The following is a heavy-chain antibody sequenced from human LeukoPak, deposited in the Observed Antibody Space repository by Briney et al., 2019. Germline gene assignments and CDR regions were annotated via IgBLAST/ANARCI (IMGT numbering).Heavy chain of an antibody. CDR1: VFTFSSYD. CDR2: ICTAGDT. D-gene: IGHD6-13*01. CDR3: AMSRLDSSSGMDV. V-gene: IGHV3-13*01. J-gene: IGHJ6*02. Sequence: GGSLRLSCAASVFTFSSYDMHWVRQATGKGLEWVSAICTAGDTYYPGSVKGRFTVSRENANNSLYLQMNSLRAGDTAVYYCAMSRLDSSSGMDVWGQGTTVTVSS.